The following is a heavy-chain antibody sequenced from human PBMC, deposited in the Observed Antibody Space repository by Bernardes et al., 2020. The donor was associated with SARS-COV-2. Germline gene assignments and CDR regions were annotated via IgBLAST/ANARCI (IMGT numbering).Heavy chain of an antibody. V-gene: IGHV4-39*01. CDR2: IFYSGST. CDR3: ARQDFIAAAGTRWFDP. CDR1: GGSISSSFYY. Sequence: SETLPLTCIVSGGSISSSFYYWGWIRQPPGKGLEWIGSIFYSGSTHYNPSLKSRVTISVDTSKNHFSLKLSSVTAADTAVYHCARQDFIAAAGTRWFDPWGQGTLVTVSS. J-gene: IGHJ5*02. D-gene: IGHD6-13*01.